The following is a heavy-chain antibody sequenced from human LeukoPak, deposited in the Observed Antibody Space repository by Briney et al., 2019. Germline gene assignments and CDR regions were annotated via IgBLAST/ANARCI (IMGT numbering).Heavy chain of an antibody. V-gene: IGHV3-11*06. J-gene: IGHJ5*02. D-gene: IGHD2-8*01. CDR1: RFTFSDYY. Sequence: PGGALRLSCAASRFTFSDYYMSWIRQAPAKGLEWVSYISSSSTSTNYADSVKGRFTISRDNAKNSLYLQMNSLRAEDTAVYYCARDPPNAWGQGTLVTVSS. CDR2: ISSSSTST. CDR3: ARDPPNA.